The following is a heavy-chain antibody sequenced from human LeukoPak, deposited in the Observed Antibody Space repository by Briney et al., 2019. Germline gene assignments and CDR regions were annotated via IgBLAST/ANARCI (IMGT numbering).Heavy chain of an antibody. CDR2: INQDGTEK. V-gene: IGHV3-7*01. CDR1: GFTFTTYW. J-gene: IGHJ4*02. D-gene: IGHD3-16*02. Sequence: GGSLRLSCAASGFTFTTYWMSWVRQLPGKGLEWVANINQDGTEKYYVDSVKGRFTISRDNAKNSLYLQMNSLRAEDTAVYYCARDHYVWGSYRWGCFDYWGQGTLVTVSS. CDR3: ARDHYVWGSYRWGCFDY.